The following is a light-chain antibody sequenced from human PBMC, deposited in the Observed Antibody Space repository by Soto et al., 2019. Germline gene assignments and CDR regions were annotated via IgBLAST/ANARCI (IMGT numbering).Light chain of an antibody. J-gene: IGKJ2*01. CDR2: GAF. Sequence: EVVMTQSPGTLSVSPGESATLSCRASQTVSSNVAWYRQRPGQAPRLLIDGAFTRATGVPARFSGSRSGTEFTLTISSPQSEDFAVYYCQQHNNWPYTFGQGTKLEIK. CDR1: QTVSSN. V-gene: IGKV3-15*01. CDR3: QQHNNWPYT.